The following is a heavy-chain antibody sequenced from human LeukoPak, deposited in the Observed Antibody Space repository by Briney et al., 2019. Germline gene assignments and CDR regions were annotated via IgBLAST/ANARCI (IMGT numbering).Heavy chain of an antibody. J-gene: IGHJ6*03. Sequence: GGSLRLSCAASGFTFSSYEMNWVRQAPGKGLECISYISGSGNTMYYADSVKGRFTISRDNAKNSLYLQMNSLRAEDTAVYYCAKNGDRGAYCSGGSCYPYYYYYMDVWGKGTTVTISS. V-gene: IGHV3-48*03. CDR1: GFTFSSYE. D-gene: IGHD2-15*01. CDR3: AKNGDRGAYCSGGSCYPYYYYYMDV. CDR2: ISGSGNTM.